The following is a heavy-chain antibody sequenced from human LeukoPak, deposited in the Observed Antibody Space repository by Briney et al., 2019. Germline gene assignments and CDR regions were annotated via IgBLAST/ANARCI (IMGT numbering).Heavy chain of an antibody. Sequence: GGSLRLSCAASGFTFSSYAMSWVRQAPGKGLEWVSAISGSGGSTYYADSVKGRFTISRDNSKNTLYLQMNSLRAEDTAVYYCAKDRTPYCSGGSCYFYWGQGTLVTVSS. J-gene: IGHJ4*02. CDR3: AKDRTPYCSGGSCYFY. V-gene: IGHV3-23*01. CDR2: ISGSGGST. D-gene: IGHD2-15*01. CDR1: GFTFSSYA.